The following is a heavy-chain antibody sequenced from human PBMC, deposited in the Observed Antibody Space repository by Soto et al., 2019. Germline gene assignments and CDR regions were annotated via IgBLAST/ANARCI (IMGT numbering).Heavy chain of an antibody. CDR2: IYYSGST. J-gene: IGHJ4*02. D-gene: IGHD6-6*01. CDR1: GGSISSSSYY. V-gene: IGHV4-39*01. CDR3: ARRGIAARLPLDY. Sequence: QLQLQESGPGLVKPSETLSLTCTVSGGSISSSSYYWGWIRQPPGKGLEWIGSIYYSGSTYYNPSLKSRVTISVDTSKNQFSLKLSSVTAADTAVYYCARRGIAARLPLDYWGQGTLVTVSS.